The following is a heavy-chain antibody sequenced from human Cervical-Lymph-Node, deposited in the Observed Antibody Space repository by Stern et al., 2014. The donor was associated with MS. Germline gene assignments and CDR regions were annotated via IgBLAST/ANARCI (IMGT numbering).Heavy chain of an antibody. CDR3: SRVGRYCSGSTCYSLGASDI. V-gene: IGHV4-59*01. D-gene: IGHD2-15*01. J-gene: IGHJ3*02. CDR2: IYYRGST. Sequence: QVQLQESGPGLVKPSETLSLTCTVSGDSINSFYWSWIRQPPGKGLEWIGNIYYRGSTYYNPSLKSRVTISVDTSKAHFSLKLSSVTAADTAVYYCSRVGRYCSGSTCYSLGASDIWGQGTMVTVSS. CDR1: GDSINSFY.